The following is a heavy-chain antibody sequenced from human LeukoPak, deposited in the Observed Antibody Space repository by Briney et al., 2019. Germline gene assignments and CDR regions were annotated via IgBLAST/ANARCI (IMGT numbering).Heavy chain of an antibody. Sequence: SETLSLTCAVYGGSFSGYYWSWIRQPPGKGLEWIGEINHSGSTYYNPSLKSRVTISVDTSKNQFSLKLSSVTAADTAVYYCASSPLYYMDVWGKGTTVTVSS. CDR1: GGSFSGYY. CDR3: ASSPLYYMDV. V-gene: IGHV4-34*01. CDR2: INHSGST. J-gene: IGHJ6*03.